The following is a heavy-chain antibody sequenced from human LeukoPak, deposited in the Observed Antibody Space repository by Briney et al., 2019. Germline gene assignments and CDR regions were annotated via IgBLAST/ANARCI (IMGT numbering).Heavy chain of an antibody. V-gene: IGHV4-34*01. J-gene: IGHJ6*02. CDR2: INHSGST. Sequence: SETLSLTCAVYGGSFSGYYWSWIRQPPGKGLEWIGEINHSGSTNYIPSLKSRVTISVDTSKNQFSLKLSSVTAADTAVYYCARPAYYYYYGMDVWGQGTTVTVSS. CDR1: GGSFSGYY. CDR3: ARPAYYYYYGMDV.